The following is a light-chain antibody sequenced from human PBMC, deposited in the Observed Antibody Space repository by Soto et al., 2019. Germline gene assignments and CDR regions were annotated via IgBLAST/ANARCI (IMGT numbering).Light chain of an antibody. CDR1: SSNIGGGYD. V-gene: IGLV1-40*01. Sequence: QSVLTQPPSVSGAPGQTVTISCTGSSSNIGGGYDVHWYQQLPGTAPKLLIYGNSNRPSGVPDRFSGSKSGTSASLAITGLQAEDEADYYCQSYESSLSGSIFGGGTKVTVL. CDR2: GNS. CDR3: QSYESSLSGSI. J-gene: IGLJ2*01.